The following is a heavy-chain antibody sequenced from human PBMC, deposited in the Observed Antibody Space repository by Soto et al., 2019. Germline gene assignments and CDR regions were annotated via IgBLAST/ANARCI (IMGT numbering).Heavy chain of an antibody. Sequence: GGSLRLSCAASGFTFSSYGMHWVRQAPGKGLEWVAVISYDGSNKYYADSVKGRFTISRDNSKNTLYLQMNSLRAEDTAVYYCAKDALAGSYYSDSGYYGMDVWGQGTTVTVSS. V-gene: IGHV3-30*18. J-gene: IGHJ6*02. CDR3: AKDALAGSYYSDSGYYGMDV. CDR2: ISYDGSNK. D-gene: IGHD1-26*01. CDR1: GFTFSSYG.